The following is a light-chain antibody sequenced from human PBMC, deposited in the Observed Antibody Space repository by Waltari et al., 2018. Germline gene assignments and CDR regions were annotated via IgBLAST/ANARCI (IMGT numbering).Light chain of an antibody. Sequence: SYKLTQPPSVSVSPGQTARITGTGDALTKQYVHWDKHKAGQAPVKLIFNDMERPSGIPERFSGSSSGAVVTLTITGAQAEDEADYYCQSTDSSGTDVVFGGGTRLNVL. J-gene: IGLJ2*01. CDR3: QSTDSSGTDVV. CDR2: NDM. V-gene: IGLV3-25*03. CDR1: ALTKQY.